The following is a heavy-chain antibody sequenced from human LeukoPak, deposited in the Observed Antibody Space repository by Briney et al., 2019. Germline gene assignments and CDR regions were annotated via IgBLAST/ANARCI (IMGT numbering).Heavy chain of an antibody. CDR3: ARERAYYGSGSPHYYFDY. Sequence: GGSLRLSCEASGFTVSTTYMSWVRQAPGKGLEWVSVIYSGGSTYYADSVRGRFTISRDNSKNTLYVQMNSLRAEDTAVYYCARERAYYGSGSPHYYFDYWGQGTLVTVSS. CDR1: GFTVSTTY. CDR2: IYSGGST. D-gene: IGHD3-10*01. V-gene: IGHV3-53*05. J-gene: IGHJ4*02.